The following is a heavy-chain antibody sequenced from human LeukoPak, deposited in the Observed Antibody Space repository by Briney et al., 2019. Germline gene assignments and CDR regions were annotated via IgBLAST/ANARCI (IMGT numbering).Heavy chain of an antibody. V-gene: IGHV1-69*05. CDR3: ARGTAAGTYYYYYMDV. Sequence: SVKVSCKASGGTFSSYAISRVRQAPGQGLEWMGGIIPIFGTANYAQKFQGRVTITTDESTSTAYMELSSLRSEDTAVYYCARGTAAGTYYYYYMDVWGKGTTVTVSS. CDR2: IIPIFGTA. CDR1: GGTFSSYA. D-gene: IGHD6-13*01. J-gene: IGHJ6*03.